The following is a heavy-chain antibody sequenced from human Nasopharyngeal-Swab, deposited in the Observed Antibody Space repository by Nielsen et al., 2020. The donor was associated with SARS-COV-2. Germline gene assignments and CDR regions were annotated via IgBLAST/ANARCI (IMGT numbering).Heavy chain of an antibody. D-gene: IGHD6-19*01. CDR1: GFTFSSYW. J-gene: IGHJ4*02. CDR2: IKQDGSEK. CDR3: ARGGYGSGWYYFDY. V-gene: IGHV3-7*01. Sequence: GESLKISCAASGFTFSSYWMSWVRQAPGKGLEWVANIKQDGSEKYYVDSVKGRFTISRDNAKNSLYLQMNSLRAEDTAVYYCARGGYGSGWYYFDYWGQGTLVTVSS.